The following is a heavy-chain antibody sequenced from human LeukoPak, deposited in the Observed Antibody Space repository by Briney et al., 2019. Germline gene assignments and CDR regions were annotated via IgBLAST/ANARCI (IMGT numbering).Heavy chain of an antibody. D-gene: IGHD3-10*01. J-gene: IGHJ4*02. CDR2: INHSGST. CDR1: GGSISSYY. Sequence: PSETLSLTCTVSGGSISSYYWSWIRQPPGKGLEWIGEINHSGSTNYNPSLKSRVTISVDTSKNQLSLKLSSVTAADTAVYYCARGGMVRGVITTFDYWGQGTLVTVSS. V-gene: IGHV4-34*01. CDR3: ARGGMVRGVITTFDY.